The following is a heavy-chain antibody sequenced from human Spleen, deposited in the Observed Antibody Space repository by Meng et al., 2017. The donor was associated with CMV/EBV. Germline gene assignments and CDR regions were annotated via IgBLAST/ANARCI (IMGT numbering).Heavy chain of an antibody. CDR1: GYNFASYW. CDR2: IYPGDSDT. CDR3: ARLEWELLPFDY. J-gene: IGHJ4*02. Sequence: KVSCKGSGYNFASYWIGWVRQMPGLDLEWMGFIYPGDSDTRYSPSFQGQVTISADKSISTAYMQWSSLKASDTAIYYCARLEWELLPFDYWGQGTLVTVSS. D-gene: IGHD1-26*01. V-gene: IGHV5-51*01.